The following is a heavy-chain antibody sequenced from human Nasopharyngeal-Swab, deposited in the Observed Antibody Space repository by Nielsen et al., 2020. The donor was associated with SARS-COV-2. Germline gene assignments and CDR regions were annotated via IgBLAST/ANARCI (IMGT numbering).Heavy chain of an antibody. V-gene: IGHV3-66*01. CDR1: GFTVSSNY. J-gene: IGHJ4*02. D-gene: IGHD6-13*01. CDR2: IYSGGST. CDR3: ARDGSSWYEGYYCDN. Sequence: GGSLRLSCAASGFTVSSNYMSWVRQAPGKGLEWVSVIYSGGSTYYADSVKGRFTISRDNSKNTLYLQMNSLRAEDTAVYYCARDGSSWYEGYYCDNWGQGTLITVSS.